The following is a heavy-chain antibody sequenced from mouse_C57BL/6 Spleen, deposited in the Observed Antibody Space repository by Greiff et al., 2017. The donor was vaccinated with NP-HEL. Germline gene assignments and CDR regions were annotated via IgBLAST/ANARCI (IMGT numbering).Heavy chain of an antibody. CDR2: IRSKSNNYET. CDR3: VLDGGED. Sequence: EVQVVESGGGLVQPKGSLKLSCAASGFSFNTYAMNWVRQAPGQGLEWVARIRSKSNNYETYYADSVKDRFTISSDDSESMLYLQMNNLKTEETAMYCSVLDGGEDWGQGTTLTVSS. J-gene: IGHJ2*01. V-gene: IGHV10-1*01. CDR1: GFSFNTYA. D-gene: IGHD2-13*01.